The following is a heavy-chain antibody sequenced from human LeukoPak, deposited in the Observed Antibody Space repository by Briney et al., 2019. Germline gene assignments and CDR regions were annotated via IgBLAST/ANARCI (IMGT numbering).Heavy chain of an antibody. Sequence: SETLSLTCTVSGGSISSYYWSWIRQPAGKGLEWIGRIYTSGSTNYNPSLKSRVTMSVDTSKNQFSLKLSSVTAADTAVYYCARSSRYSIISGAFDIWGQGTMVTVSS. J-gene: IGHJ3*02. CDR1: GGSISSYY. D-gene: IGHD4-11*01. V-gene: IGHV4-4*07. CDR3: ARSSRYSIISGAFDI. CDR2: IYTSGST.